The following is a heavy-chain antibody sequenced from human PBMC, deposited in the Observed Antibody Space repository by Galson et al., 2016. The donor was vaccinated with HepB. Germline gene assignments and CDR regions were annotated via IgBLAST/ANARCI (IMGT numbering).Heavy chain of an antibody. CDR3: ARDLWPRSYYYGSGSYYPTLDY. V-gene: IGHV3-30*04. Sequence: SLRLSCAASGFTFSAYAMHWVRQAPGKGLEWVAVISYDGNKNYYADSVKGRFTFSRDNSNNTLYLQMNSLRAEDTALYYCARDLWPRSYYYGSGSYYPTLDYWGQGTLVTVSS. CDR1: GFTFSAYA. CDR2: ISYDGNKN. D-gene: IGHD3-10*01. J-gene: IGHJ4*02.